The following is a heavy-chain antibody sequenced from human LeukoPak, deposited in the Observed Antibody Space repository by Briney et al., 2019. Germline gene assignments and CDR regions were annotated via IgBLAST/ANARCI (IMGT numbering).Heavy chain of an antibody. Sequence: GGSLRLSCSASGFTFSSYAMHWVRQAPGKGLEYVSAISSNGGSTYYADSVKGSFTISRDNSKNTLYLQMSSLRAEDTAVYYCVKVGSSSSANYYYYGMDVWGQGTTVTVSS. CDR1: GFTFSSYA. V-gene: IGHV3-64D*06. CDR2: ISSNGGST. D-gene: IGHD6-6*01. CDR3: VKVGSSSSANYYYYGMDV. J-gene: IGHJ6*02.